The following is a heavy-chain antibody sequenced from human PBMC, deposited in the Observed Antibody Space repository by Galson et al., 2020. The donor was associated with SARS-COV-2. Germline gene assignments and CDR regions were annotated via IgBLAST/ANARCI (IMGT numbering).Heavy chain of an antibody. Sequence: ETSETLSLTCTVSGGSISSYYWSWIRQPPGKGLEWIGYIYYSGSTNYNPSLKSRVTISIDTSKNQFSLRLSSVTTADTAVYYCAGFRFYFRHYCGLDDWGQGTTVTVSS. CDR1: GGSISSYY. J-gene: IGHJ6*02. CDR3: AGFRFYFRHYCGLDD. CDR2: IYYSGST. V-gene: IGHV4-59*01. D-gene: IGHD1-26*01.